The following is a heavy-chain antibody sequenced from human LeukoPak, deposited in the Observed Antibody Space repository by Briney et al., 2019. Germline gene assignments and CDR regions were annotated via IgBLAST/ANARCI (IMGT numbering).Heavy chain of an antibody. D-gene: IGHD6-13*01. V-gene: IGHV3-7*01. Sequence: TGGSLRLSCAASELTISTYWMSWVRQAPGKGLEWVANIKQDGSEKYFVDSVKGRFTISRDNAKNSLYLQINSVRAEDTAVYYCARDNDPRGPYEVAYSSSWSLDYWGQGTLVTVSS. CDR2: IKQDGSEK. CDR3: ARDNDPRGPYEVAYSSSWSLDY. CDR1: ELTISTYW. J-gene: IGHJ4*02.